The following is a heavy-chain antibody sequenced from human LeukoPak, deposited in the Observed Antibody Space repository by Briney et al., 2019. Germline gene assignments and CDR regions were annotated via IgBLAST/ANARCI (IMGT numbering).Heavy chain of an antibody. D-gene: IGHD3-3*01. CDR3: AAWYYDFWSGYYSGFDY. J-gene: IGHJ4*02. CDR1: GGSLSGYY. CDR2: INHSGST. Sequence: PSETLSLTCAVYGGSLSGYYWSWIRQPPGKGLEWIGEINHSGSTNYNPSLKSRVTISVDTSKNQFSLKLSSVTAADTAVYYCAAWYYDFWSGYYSGFDYWGQGTLVTVSS. V-gene: IGHV4-34*01.